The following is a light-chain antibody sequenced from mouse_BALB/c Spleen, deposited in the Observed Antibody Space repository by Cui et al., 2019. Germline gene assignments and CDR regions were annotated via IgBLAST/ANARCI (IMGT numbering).Light chain of an antibody. CDR2: SIS. J-gene: IGKJ4*01. CDR3: QQWSSNPFT. Sequence: QIVLTQSPAIMSASPGERVTMTCSASSSVSSSYLYWYQQKSGSSPKLWIYSISNLASGVPARFSVSGSGTSYSLTINSMEAEDAATYYCQQWSSNPFTFGSGTKLEIK. V-gene: IGKV4-79*01. CDR1: SSVSSSY.